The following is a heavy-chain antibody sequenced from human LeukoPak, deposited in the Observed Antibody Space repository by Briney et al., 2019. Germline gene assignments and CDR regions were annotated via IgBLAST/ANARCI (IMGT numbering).Heavy chain of an antibody. Sequence: PGGSLRLSCAASGFTFSSYAMHWVRQAPGKGLEWVAVISYDGSNKYYADSVKGRFTISRDNSKNTLYLQMNSLRAEDTAVYYCARSPARAKTSYYGMDVWGQGTTVTASS. V-gene: IGHV3-30*04. D-gene: IGHD4/OR15-4a*01. CDR3: ARSPARAKTSYYGMDV. CDR2: ISYDGSNK. J-gene: IGHJ6*02. CDR1: GFTFSSYA.